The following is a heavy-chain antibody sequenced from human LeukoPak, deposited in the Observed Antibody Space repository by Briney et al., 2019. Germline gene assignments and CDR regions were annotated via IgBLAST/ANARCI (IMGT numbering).Heavy chain of an antibody. J-gene: IGHJ6*02. D-gene: IGHD6-13*01. V-gene: IGHV3-21*01. CDR3: ARAYSSSWYLYYGMDV. Sequence: GGSLRLSCAASGFTFSSYSMNWVRQAPGKGLEWVSSISSSSYIYYADSVKGRFTISRDNAKNSLYLQMNSLRAEDTAVYYCARAYSSSWYLYYGMDVWGQGTTVTVSS. CDR2: ISSSSYI. CDR1: GFTFSSYS.